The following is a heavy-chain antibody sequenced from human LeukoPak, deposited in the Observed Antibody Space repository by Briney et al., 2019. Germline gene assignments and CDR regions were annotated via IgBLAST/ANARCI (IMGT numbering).Heavy chain of an antibody. CDR1: GITLSNYG. D-gene: IGHD3-22*01. V-gene: IGHV3-23*01. Sequence: GGSLRLSCAVSGITLSNYGMSWVRQAPGKGLEWVAGISDSGRRTNYADSVKGRFTISRDNPKNTLYLQMNSLRAEDTAVYFCAKRGVVIRVILVGFHKEAYYFDSWGQGALVTVSS. CDR3: AKRGVVIRVILVGFHKEAYYFDS. J-gene: IGHJ4*02. CDR2: ISDSGRRT.